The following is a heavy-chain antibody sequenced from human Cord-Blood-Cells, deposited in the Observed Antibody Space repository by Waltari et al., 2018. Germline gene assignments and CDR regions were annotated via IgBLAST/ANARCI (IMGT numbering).Heavy chain of an antibody. CDR3: ASVRFLEWLLYY. CDR2: IYYSGST. D-gene: IGHD3-3*01. J-gene: IGHJ4*02. Sequence: QLQLQESGPGLVKPSETLSLTCTVSGGSISSSSYYWGWIRRPPGKGMGWIGSIYYSGSTYSNPSLKSRVTISVDTSKNQFSLKLSSVTAADTAVYYCASVRFLEWLLYYWGQGTLVTVSS. CDR1: GGSISSSSYY. V-gene: IGHV4-39*01.